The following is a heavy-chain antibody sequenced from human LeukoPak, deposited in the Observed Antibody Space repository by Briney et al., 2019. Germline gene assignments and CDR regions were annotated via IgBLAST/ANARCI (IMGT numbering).Heavy chain of an antibody. CDR3: ARGGSIAARPIDY. V-gene: IGHV3-64*01. CDR1: GFTFSSYA. D-gene: IGHD6-6*01. J-gene: IGHJ4*02. Sequence: PGGSLRLSCAASGFTFSSYAMHWVRQAPGKGLEYVSAISSNGGSTYYANSVKGRFTISRDNPKNTLFLQMGSLRAEDMAVYYCARGGSIAARPIDYWGQGTLVTVSS. CDR2: ISSNGGST.